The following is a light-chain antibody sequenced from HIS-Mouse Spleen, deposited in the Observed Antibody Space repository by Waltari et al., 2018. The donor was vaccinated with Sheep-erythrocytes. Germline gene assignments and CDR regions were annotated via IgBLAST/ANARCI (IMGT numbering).Light chain of an antibody. CDR3: HQSSSLPWT. CDR1: QSIGST. J-gene: IGKJ1*01. V-gene: IGKV6-21*01. Sequence: EIVLTQSPDFQSVTPKEKVTITCRASQSIGSTLHWYQQKPAHPPKLLIKYASQSFSRVPSRFSGSGSGTDFTLTINSLEAEDAATYYCHQSSSLPWTFGQGTKVEIK. CDR2: YAS.